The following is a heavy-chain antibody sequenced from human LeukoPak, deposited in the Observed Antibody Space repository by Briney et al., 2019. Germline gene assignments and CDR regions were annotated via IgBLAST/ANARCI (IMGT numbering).Heavy chain of an antibody. Sequence: GGSLRLSCAVSGFSFSDHNMNWVRHAPGKGLEEVASISSRSNYIYYADSLKGRVTVSRDNARNSLFLQMTSLRAEDTAVYYCARDYLGFGESGFDYWGQGTQVIVSS. CDR3: ARDYLGFGESGFDY. V-gene: IGHV3-21*01. J-gene: IGHJ4*02. D-gene: IGHD3-10*01. CDR1: GFSFSDHN. CDR2: ISSRSNYI.